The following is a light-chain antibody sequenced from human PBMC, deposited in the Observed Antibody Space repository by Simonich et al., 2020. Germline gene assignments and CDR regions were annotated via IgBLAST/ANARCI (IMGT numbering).Light chain of an antibody. CDR1: QSVLYSSNHNNY. J-gene: IGKJ3*01. CDR2: WAS. CDR3: QQYYSTPFT. Sequence: DIVMTQSPDSLAVSLGERATINCKSSQSVLYSSNHNNYLAWYQQKPGHPPKLLIYWASTRESGVPDRFSGSGSGTDFTLTISSLQAEDVAVYYCQQYYSTPFTFGPGTKVDIK. V-gene: IGKV4-1*01.